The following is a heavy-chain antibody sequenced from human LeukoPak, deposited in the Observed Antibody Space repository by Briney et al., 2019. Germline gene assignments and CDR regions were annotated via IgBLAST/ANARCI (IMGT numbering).Heavy chain of an antibody. CDR1: GFTFSSYT. CDR3: ARGVFSGSYIFDY. D-gene: IGHD1-26*01. CDR2: ISYDGSNK. V-gene: IGHV3-30-3*01. J-gene: IGHJ4*02. Sequence: GRSLRLSCAAAGFTFSSYTIHWVRQAPGKGLEWVAVISYDGSNKYYADSVKGRFTISRDNSKNTLYLQMNSLRAEDTAVYYCARGVFSGSYIFDYWGQGTLVTVSS.